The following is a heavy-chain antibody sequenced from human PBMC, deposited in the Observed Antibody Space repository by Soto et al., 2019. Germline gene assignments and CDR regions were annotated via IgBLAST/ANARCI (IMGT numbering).Heavy chain of an antibody. J-gene: IGHJ5*01. CDR3: ARGRYCLTGRCFPNWFDS. CDR1: GDSISSLDYF. Sequence: SGTLSLTCSVSGDSISSLDYFWAWIRQPPGQALEYIGYIYKSATTYYNPSFEIRVAISVDTSKSQFSLNVTSVTAADTAVYFCARGRYCLTGRCFPNWFDSWGQGALVPASS. V-gene: IGHV4-30-4*01. CDR2: IYKSATT. D-gene: IGHD7-27*01.